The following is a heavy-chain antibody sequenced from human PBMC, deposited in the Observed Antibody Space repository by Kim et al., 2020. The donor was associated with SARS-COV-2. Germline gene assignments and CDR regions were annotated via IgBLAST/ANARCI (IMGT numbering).Heavy chain of an antibody. V-gene: IGHV1-24*01. CDR2: FDPEDGET. D-gene: IGHD3-22*01. J-gene: IGHJ4*02. CDR3: ATPRYDSSGYYSPKFDY. CDR1: GYTLTELS. Sequence: ASVKVSCKVSGYTLTELSMHWVRQAPGKGLEWMGGFDPEDGETIYAQKFQGRVTMTEDTSTDTAYMELSSLRSEDTAVYYCATPRYDSSGYYSPKFDYWGQGTLVTVSS.